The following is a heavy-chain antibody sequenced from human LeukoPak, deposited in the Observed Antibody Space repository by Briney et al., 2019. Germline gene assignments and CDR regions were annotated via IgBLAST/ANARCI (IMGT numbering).Heavy chain of an antibody. D-gene: IGHD5/OR15-5a*01. Sequence: SETLSLTCTVSGGSISSGSYYWSWIRQPAGKGLEWIGRIYTSGSTDYNPSLKSRVTISLDTSKNQFSLKLSSVTAADTAVYYCAREVLSLSYWGQGTLVTVSS. CDR3: AREVLSLSY. V-gene: IGHV4-61*02. J-gene: IGHJ4*02. CDR2: IYTSGST. CDR1: GGSISSGSYY.